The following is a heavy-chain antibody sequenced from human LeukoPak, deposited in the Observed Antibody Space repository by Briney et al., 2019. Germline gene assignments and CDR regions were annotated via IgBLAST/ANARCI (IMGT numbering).Heavy chain of an antibody. Sequence: GGSLRLSCAASGFTFSSYAMSRVRQAPGKGLEWVAVIWYDGSNKYYADSVKGRFTISRDNSKNTLYLQMNSLRAEDTAVYYCARVGYYYDSSGYRPYGMDVWGQGTTVTVSS. D-gene: IGHD3-22*01. CDR2: IWYDGSNK. J-gene: IGHJ6*02. CDR1: GFTFSSYA. V-gene: IGHV3-33*08. CDR3: ARVGYYYDSSGYRPYGMDV.